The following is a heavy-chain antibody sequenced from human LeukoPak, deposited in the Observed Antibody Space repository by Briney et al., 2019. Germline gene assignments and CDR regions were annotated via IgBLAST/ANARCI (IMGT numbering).Heavy chain of an antibody. CDR1: GGSISSSNYY. D-gene: IGHD4-17*01. V-gene: IGHV4-39*01. CDR2: IYYSGST. J-gene: IGHJ2*01. CDR3: ARPPVGGYFDL. Sequence: SETLSLTCTVSGGSISSSNYYWGWIRQPPGKGLEWIGSIYYSGSTYYNPSLKSRVTISVDTSKNQFSLKLSSVTAADTAVYYCARPPVGGYFDLWGRGTLVTVSS.